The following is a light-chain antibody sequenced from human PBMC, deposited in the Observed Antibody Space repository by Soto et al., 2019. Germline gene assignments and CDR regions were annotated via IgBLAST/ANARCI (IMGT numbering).Light chain of an antibody. J-gene: IGKJ1*01. V-gene: IGKV3-20*01. CDR2: GAS. CDR1: QSVTKS. Sequence: IVLTQSPGTLSLSPGDRATLSCGASQSVTKSLAWYQQKPGQAPRLLIYGASSRATGIPDRVSGSGSGTDVTLTISRLQPEDFAVYYCQQYGGSTRTFGQGTKVDI. CDR3: QQYGGSTRT.